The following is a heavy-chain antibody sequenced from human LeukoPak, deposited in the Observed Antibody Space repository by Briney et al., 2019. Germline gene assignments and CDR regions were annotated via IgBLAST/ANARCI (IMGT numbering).Heavy chain of an antibody. Sequence: SVKLSCTASGGTFNSYAISWVRQAPGQGLEWMGGIIPMSDTANYPQTFRGRLTITADIPTSTVYMELSSLRSEDTAVYYCAREDDTGRYMGDDAFDIWGQGTMVTVSS. V-gene: IGHV1-69*06. D-gene: IGHD1-26*01. J-gene: IGHJ3*02. CDR1: GGTFNSYA. CDR2: IIPMSDTA. CDR3: AREDDTGRYMGDDAFDI.